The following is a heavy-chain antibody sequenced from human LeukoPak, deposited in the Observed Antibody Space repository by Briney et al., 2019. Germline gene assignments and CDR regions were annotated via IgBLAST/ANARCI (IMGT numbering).Heavy chain of an antibody. CDR1: GYTFTSYG. V-gene: IGHV1-18*01. D-gene: IGHD1-26*01. CDR3: ARDSGSYPRSYYMDV. J-gene: IGHJ6*03. CDR2: ISAYNGNT. Sequence: ASVKVSCKASGYTFTSYGISWVRQAPGQGLEWMGWISAYNGNTNYAQKLQGRVTMTTDTSTSTAYMELRSLRSDDTAVYYCARDSGSYPRSYYMDVWGKGTTVTVSS.